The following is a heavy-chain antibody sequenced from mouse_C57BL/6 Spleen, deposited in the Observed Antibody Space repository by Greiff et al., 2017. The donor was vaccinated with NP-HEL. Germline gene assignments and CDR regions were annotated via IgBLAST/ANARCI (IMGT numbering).Heavy chain of an antibody. CDR2: IDPSDSYT. J-gene: IGHJ1*03. V-gene: IGHV1-59*01. D-gene: IGHD1-1*01. CDR1: GYTYTSYW. Sequence: VQLKQPGAELVRPGTSVKLSCKASGYTYTSYWMHWVKQRPGQGLEWIGVIDPSDSYTNYNQKFKGKATLTVDTSSSTAYMQLSSLTSEDSAVYYCAREITTVVRYFDVWGTGTTVTVSS. CDR3: AREITTVVRYFDV.